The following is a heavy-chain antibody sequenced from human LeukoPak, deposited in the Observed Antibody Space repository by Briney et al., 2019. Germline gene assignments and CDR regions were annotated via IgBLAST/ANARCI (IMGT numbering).Heavy chain of an antibody. CDR3: SRSQFDY. V-gene: IGHV3-74*03. CDR1: GFPFSSYW. Sequence: GGSLRLSCEPSGFPFSSYWMLWVRQAPGKGPVWVSRISGDGTIKTYADFVRGRFTISRDNTKNIPYLQMNSLKVEDTATYFCSRSQFDYWGQGVLVTVSP. CDR2: ISGDGTIK. J-gene: IGHJ4*02.